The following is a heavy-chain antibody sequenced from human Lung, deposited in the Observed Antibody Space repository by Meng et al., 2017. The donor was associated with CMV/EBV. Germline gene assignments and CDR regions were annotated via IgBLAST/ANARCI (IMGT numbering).Heavy chain of an antibody. Sequence: ASVKVSXKSSGYSFTGYYLHWVRQAPGQGLEWMGWINPYSGATKYAEKFQGRVTMTRNTSISTAYMELNTLRSDDTAVYYCASSTSGVVIGILRRYNWFDPWGQGKXVNGAS. CDR3: ASSTSGVVIGILRRYNWFDP. D-gene: IGHD2-21*01. V-gene: IGHV1-2*02. CDR1: GYSFTGYY. CDR2: INPYSGAT. J-gene: IGHJ5*02.